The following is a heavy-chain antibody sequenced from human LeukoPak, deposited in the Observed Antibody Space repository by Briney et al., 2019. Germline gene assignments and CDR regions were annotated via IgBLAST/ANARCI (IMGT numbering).Heavy chain of an antibody. CDR1: GFTFSSYA. D-gene: IGHD3-22*01. CDR3: AKVVYDSSGYYFYY. J-gene: IGHJ4*02. Sequence: PGGSLRLPCAASGFTFSSYAMSWVRQAPGKGLEWVSAISGSGGSTYYADSVKGRFTISRDNSKNTLYLQMNSLRAEDTAVYYCAKVVYDSSGYYFYYWGQGTLVTVSP. V-gene: IGHV3-23*01. CDR2: ISGSGGST.